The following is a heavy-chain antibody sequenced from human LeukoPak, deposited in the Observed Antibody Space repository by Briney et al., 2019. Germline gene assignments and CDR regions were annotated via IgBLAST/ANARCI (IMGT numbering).Heavy chain of an antibody. CDR3: ARRDDSSGYHKIFDY. D-gene: IGHD3-22*01. CDR1: GGSINSNSYY. J-gene: IGHJ4*02. CDR2: IYYSGST. V-gene: IGHV4-39*01. Sequence: SETLSLTCTVSGGSINSNSYYWGWIRQPPGKGLEWIGSIYYSGSTYYNPSLKSRVTISIDTSNNQFYLKLRYLTAADTAVYFCARRDDSSGYHKIFDYWGPGTLVTVSS.